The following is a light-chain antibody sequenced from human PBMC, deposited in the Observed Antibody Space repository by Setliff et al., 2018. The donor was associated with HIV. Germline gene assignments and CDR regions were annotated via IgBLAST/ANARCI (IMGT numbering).Light chain of an antibody. J-gene: IGLJ1*01. CDR1: SSDVGSYKL. CDR3: CPYAGSGTLYV. CDR2: EVT. Sequence: QSVLTQPASVSGSPGQSITISCTGTSSDVGSYKLVSWYQQHPGKAPKVMIYEVTKRPSGVSNRFSGSKSANTASLTISGLQAEDEADYYCCPYAGSGTLYVFGTGTKVTV. V-gene: IGLV2-23*02.